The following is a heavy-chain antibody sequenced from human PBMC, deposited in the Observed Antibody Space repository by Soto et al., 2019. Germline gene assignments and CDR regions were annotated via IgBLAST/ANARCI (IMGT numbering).Heavy chain of an antibody. J-gene: IGHJ4*02. D-gene: IGHD5-12*01. CDR3: ARHYVATIPYYFDY. V-gene: IGHV4-39*01. CDR1: GGSISSSGYY. CDR2: IYYSGST. Sequence: PSETLSLTCTVSGGSISSSGYYWGWIRQPPGKGLEWIGSIYYSGSTYYNPSLKSRVTISVDTSKNQFSLKLSSVTAADTAVYYCARHYVATIPYYFDYWGQGTLVTVSS.